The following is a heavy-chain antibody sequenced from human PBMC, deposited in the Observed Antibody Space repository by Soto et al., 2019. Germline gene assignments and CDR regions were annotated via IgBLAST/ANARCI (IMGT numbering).Heavy chain of an antibody. J-gene: IGHJ6*03. CDR1: GFTLIGYD. CDR2: ISSNGVGT. CDR3: ARRARPDFYYMDV. D-gene: IGHD6-6*01. Sequence: EVQLAESGGGLAQPGGSLRLSCAASGFTLIGYDMDWVRQAPGKGLEYVSGISSNGVGTYYANSVQGRFTISRDNSKNTVYLQMGSLRPEDMAVYYCARRARPDFYYMDVWGKGTTVTVSS. V-gene: IGHV3-64*01.